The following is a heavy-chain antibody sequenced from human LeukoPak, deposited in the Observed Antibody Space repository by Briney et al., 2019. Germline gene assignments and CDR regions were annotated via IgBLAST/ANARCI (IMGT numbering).Heavy chain of an antibody. CDR3: ATTNVLLWFGELSKTAYFDY. D-gene: IGHD3-10*01. CDR2: INHSGST. CDR1: GGSISSGDYY. J-gene: IGHJ4*02. Sequence: SETLSLTCSVSGGSISSGDYYWSWIRQPPGKGLEWIGEINHSGSTNYNPSLKSRVTISVDTSKNQFSLKLSSVTAADTAVYYCATTNVLLWFGELSKTAYFDYWGQGTLVTVSS. V-gene: IGHV4-34*01.